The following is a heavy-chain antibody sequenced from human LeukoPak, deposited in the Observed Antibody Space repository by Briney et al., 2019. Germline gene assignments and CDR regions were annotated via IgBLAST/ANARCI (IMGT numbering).Heavy chain of an antibody. Sequence: GGSLRLSCAASGFTFSSYEMNWVRQAPGKGLEWVSYISSSGSTIYYADSVKGRFTISRDNAKNSLYLQMNSLRAEDTAVYYCARVNPPLVRRVMEYYYMDVWGKGTTVTISS. D-gene: IGHD3-10*01. CDR1: GFTFSSYE. V-gene: IGHV3-48*03. CDR3: ARVNPPLVRRVMEYYYMDV. CDR2: ISSSGSTI. J-gene: IGHJ6*03.